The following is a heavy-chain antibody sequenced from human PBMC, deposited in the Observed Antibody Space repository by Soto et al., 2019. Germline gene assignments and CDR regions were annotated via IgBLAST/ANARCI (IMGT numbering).Heavy chain of an antibody. J-gene: IGHJ4*02. D-gene: IGHD3-22*01. CDR3: TAQFHFDASGYSFDL. CDR2: MKSKSEGETT. CDR1: GFTFNNAW. V-gene: IGHV3-15*01. Sequence: LRLSCAASGFTFNNAWMCXVRQAPXQGLEWVGHMKSKSEGETTDYAAPVKGRFTISRDDSKNTVYLQMNSLTTEDTAVYYCTAQFHFDASGYSFDLWGQGTLVTVSS.